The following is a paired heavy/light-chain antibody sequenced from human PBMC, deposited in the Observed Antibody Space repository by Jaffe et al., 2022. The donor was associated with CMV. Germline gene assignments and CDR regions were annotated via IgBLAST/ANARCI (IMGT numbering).Heavy chain of an antibody. Sequence: QVQLQESGPGLVKPSETLFLTCTVSGGSVSSGSYYWSWIRQPPGKGLQYIGYIYYSGSTNYNPSLKSRVTISVDTSKNQFSLKLSSVTAADTAVYYCARGVSSIYGSGSLGYYYYYGMDVWGQGTSVTVSS. V-gene: IGHV4-61*01. CDR3: ARGVSSIYGSGSLGYYYYYGMDV. D-gene: IGHD3-10*01. J-gene: IGHJ6*02. CDR2: IYYSGST. CDR1: GGSVSSGSYY.
Light chain of an antibody. Sequence: EIVLTQSPASLSLSPGDGATLSCRASQSLSSYLTWYQQKPGQAPRLLIYDGSNRATGIPARFSGSGSGTDFTLTISRLEPEDFAVYYCQQPPITFGQGTKVEIK. J-gene: IGKJ1*01. CDR1: QSLSSY. V-gene: IGKV3-11*01. CDR3: QQPPIT. CDR2: DGS.